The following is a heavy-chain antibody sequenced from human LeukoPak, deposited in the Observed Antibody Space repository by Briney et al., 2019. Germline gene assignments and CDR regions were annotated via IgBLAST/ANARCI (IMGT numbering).Heavy chain of an antibody. Sequence: ASVKVSCKASGYTFTSYYIHWVRQAPGQGLEWMGRINPNSGDTNYAQQFQGRVTMTRDTSISTAYMELNRLGSDDTAVYYCARGAYSGSYYGSHWGQGTLLTVSS. J-gene: IGHJ4*02. D-gene: IGHD1-26*01. CDR3: ARGAYSGSYYGSH. CDR2: INPNSGDT. V-gene: IGHV1-2*06. CDR1: GYTFTSYY.